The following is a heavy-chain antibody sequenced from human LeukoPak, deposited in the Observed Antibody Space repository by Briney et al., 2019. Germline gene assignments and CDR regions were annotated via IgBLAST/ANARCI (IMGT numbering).Heavy chain of an antibody. CDR1: GGSFSSYP. CDR3: ARGAPGY. Sequence: PLETLSLTCAVYGGSFSSYPWTWIRQPPGKGLEWIGQIIHSGSTKYNPSLNGRVTMSVDTSKNQFSLKLTSVTAADTAVYYCARGAPGYWGQGTLVTVSS. J-gene: IGHJ4*02. CDR2: IIHSGST. D-gene: IGHD4/OR15-4a*01. V-gene: IGHV4-34*12.